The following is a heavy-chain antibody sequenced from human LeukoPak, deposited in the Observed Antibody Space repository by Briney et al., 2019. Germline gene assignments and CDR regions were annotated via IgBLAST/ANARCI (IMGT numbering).Heavy chain of an antibody. V-gene: IGHV1-8*02. CDR3: ARYDSSGYLFDY. D-gene: IGHD3-22*01. CDR1: GGTFSSYA. Sequence: ASVKVSCKAPGGTFSSYAISWVRRAPGQGLEWMGWMNPNSGNTGYAQKFQGRVTMTRNTSISTAYMELSSLRSEDTAVYYCARYDSSGYLFDYWGQGTLVTVSS. J-gene: IGHJ4*02. CDR2: MNPNSGNT.